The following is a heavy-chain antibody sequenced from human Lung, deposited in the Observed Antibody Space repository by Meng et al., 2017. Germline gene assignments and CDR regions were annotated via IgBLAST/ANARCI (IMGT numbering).Heavy chain of an antibody. V-gene: IGHV4-30-4*01. CDR2: IYNSGST. CDR3: ARGQKGYFDL. CDR1: GGSISSSNYY. J-gene: IGHJ2*01. Sequence: QVQLQESGPGLVKPSQTLSLTCTVSGGSISSSNYYWSWIRQPPGKGLKWSGHIYNSGSTYYNPSLKSRITISVDTSKNQFSLKLSSVTAADTAVYYCARGQKGYFDLWGRGTLVTVSS.